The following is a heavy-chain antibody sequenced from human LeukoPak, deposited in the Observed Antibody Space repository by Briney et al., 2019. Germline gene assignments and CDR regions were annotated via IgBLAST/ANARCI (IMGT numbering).Heavy chain of an antibody. CDR3: ARDLERDILTGYYMDV. J-gene: IGHJ6*03. D-gene: IGHD3-9*01. Sequence: PGRSLRLSCAASGFTFSSYAMHWVRQAPGKGLEWVAVISYDGSNKYYADSVKGRFTISRDNSKNTLYLQMNSLRAEDTAVYYCARDLERDILTGYYMDVWGKGTTVTVSS. V-gene: IGHV3-30*04. CDR2: ISYDGSNK. CDR1: GFTFSSYA.